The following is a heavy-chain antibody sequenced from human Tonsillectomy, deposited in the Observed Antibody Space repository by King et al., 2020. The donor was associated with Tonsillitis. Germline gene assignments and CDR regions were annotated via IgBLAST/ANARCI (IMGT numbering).Heavy chain of an antibody. CDR2: ISSSSSTI. J-gene: IGHJ2*01. CDR3: ARGDYGDNWYFDL. V-gene: IGHV3-48*01. Sequence: EEQLVQSGGGLVQPGGSLRLSCAASGFTFSSYSMNWVRQAPGKGMEWVSYISSSSSTIYYAESVKGRFTISRDNAKNALYLQMNSLRAEDTAVYYCARGDYGDNWYFDLSGRGTLVTVSS. D-gene: IGHD4-17*01. CDR1: GFTFSSYS.